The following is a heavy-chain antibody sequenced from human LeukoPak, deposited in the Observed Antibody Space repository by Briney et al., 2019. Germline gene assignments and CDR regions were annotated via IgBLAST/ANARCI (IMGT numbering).Heavy chain of an antibody. CDR2: ISSSSTI. D-gene: IGHD5-18*01. CDR1: GFTFSSYS. CDR3: ARDRIQLWLYYFDY. Sequence: GGSLRLSCAVSGFTFSSYSMNWVRQAPGKGLEWVSYISSSSTIYYADSVKGRFTISRDNAKNSLYLQMNSLRDEDTAVYYCARDRIQLWLYYFDYWGQGTLVTVSS. V-gene: IGHV3-48*02. J-gene: IGHJ4*02.